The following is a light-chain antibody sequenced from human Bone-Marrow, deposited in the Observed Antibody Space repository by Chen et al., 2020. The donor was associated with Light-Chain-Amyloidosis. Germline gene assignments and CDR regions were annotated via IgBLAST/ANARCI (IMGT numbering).Light chain of an antibody. CDR2: RDT. Sequence: SYELTQPPSVSVSPGQTARITCSGDDLPTKYAYWYQQKPGQAPVLVIARDTERPSGISERFSGSSSGTTATLTISGVQAEDEADYHCQSADSSGTYEVIFGGGNKLTVL. CDR3: QSADSSGTYEVI. J-gene: IGLJ2*01. V-gene: IGLV3-25*03. CDR1: DLPTKY.